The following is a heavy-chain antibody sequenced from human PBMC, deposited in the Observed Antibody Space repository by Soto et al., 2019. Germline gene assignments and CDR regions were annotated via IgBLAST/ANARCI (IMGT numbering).Heavy chain of an antibody. CDR2: IIPIFGTA. D-gene: IGHD2-15*01. V-gene: IGHV1-69*13. CDR3: ARNFREVPSGVVVAATGYYYYGMDV. J-gene: IGHJ6*02. Sequence: GASVKVSCKASGGTFSSYAISWVRQAPGQGLEWMGGIIPIFGTANYAQKFQGRVTITADESTSTAYMELSSLRSEDTAVYYCARNFREVPSGVVVAATGYYYYGMDVWGQRTTVTVSS. CDR1: GGTFSSYA.